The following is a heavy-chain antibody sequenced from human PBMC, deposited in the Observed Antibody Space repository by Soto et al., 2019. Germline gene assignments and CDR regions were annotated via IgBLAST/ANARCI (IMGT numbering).Heavy chain of an antibody. Sequence: QVQLQESGPGLVKPSQTLSLTCTVSSGSISSVGYYWNWIRQHPGKGLEWIGYVYYSGSTYFNPSLKSRVTLTVDTSNNQFSLKLRSVTAADTAVYYCARVVGGYFDYWGQGTLVTVSS. V-gene: IGHV4-31*03. D-gene: IGHD3-10*01. CDR1: SGSISSVGYY. CDR2: VYYSGST. J-gene: IGHJ4*02. CDR3: ARVVGGYFDY.